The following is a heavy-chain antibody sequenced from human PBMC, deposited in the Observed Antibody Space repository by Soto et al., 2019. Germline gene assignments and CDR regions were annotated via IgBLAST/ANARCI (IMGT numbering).Heavy chain of an antibody. CDR3: ARDSDYAFDI. CDR1: GFTFSSYS. J-gene: IGHJ3*02. CDR2: VGGTSNTI. V-gene: IGHV3-48*01. Sequence: EVQLVESGGGLVQPGGSLRLSCAASGFTFSSYSLNWVRQAPGKGLEWVSYVGGTSNTISYADSVKGRFTISRDTAKNSLYLQINSLTAEDTAVYFCARDSDYAFDIWGQGTLVTVS. D-gene: IGHD2-21*01.